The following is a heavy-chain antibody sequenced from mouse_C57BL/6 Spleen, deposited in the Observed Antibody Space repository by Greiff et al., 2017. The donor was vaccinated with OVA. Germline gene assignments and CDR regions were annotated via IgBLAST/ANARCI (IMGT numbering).Heavy chain of an antibody. J-gene: IGHJ4*01. CDR1: GFTFSDYY. CDR2: ISNGGGST. V-gene: IGHV5-12*01. CDR3: ARLDAMDY. Sequence: EVKLMESGGGLVQPGGSLKLSCAASGFTFSDYYMYWVRQTPEKRLEWVAYISNGGGSTYYPDTVKGRFTISRDNAKNTLYLQMSRLKSEDTAMYYCARLDAMDYWGQGTSVTVSS.